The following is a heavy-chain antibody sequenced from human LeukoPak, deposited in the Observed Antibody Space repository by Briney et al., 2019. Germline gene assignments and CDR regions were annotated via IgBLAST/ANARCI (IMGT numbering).Heavy chain of an antibody. CDR1: GGSISSFF. Sequence: SETLSLTCTVSGGSISSFFWSWIRQPPGKGLEWIGYIYYSGSTSGSTNYNPSLKSRVTISVDTSMNQFSLKLSSVTAADTAVYYCARHGPAARVYYYGMDVWGQGTTVTVSS. CDR3: ARHGPAARVYYYGMDV. V-gene: IGHV4-59*08. CDR2: IYYSGSTSGST. J-gene: IGHJ6*02. D-gene: IGHD2-2*01.